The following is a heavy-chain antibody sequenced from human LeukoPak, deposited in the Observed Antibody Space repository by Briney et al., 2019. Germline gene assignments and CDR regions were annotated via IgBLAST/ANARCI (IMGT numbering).Heavy chain of an antibody. CDR3: ARVASGTYYVVDY. CDR2: ISHDGRSK. Sequence: GGTLRLSCAASGFILSSNAVHWVRQAPGKGLEWVAVISHDGRSKYYADSVKGRFTISRDISRNTLYLQMDSLRAEDTALYHCARVASGTYYVVDYWGQGTLVTVSS. J-gene: IGHJ4*02. V-gene: IGHV3-30*04. CDR1: GFILSSNA. D-gene: IGHD1-26*01.